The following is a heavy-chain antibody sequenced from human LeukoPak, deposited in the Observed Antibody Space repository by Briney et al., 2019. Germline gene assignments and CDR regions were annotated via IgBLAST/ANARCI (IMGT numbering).Heavy chain of an antibody. CDR3: ARDRGYSSSWSEY. CDR2: ISYDGSNE. V-gene: IGHV3-30-3*01. CDR1: GFTFSIYA. D-gene: IGHD6-13*01. Sequence: SGGSLRLSCAASGFTFSIYAMHWVRQAPGKGLEWVAVISYDGSNEYYADSVKDRFTISRDNSKNTLYLQMNSLRAEDTAVYYCARDRGYSSSWSEYWGQGTLVTVSS. J-gene: IGHJ4*02.